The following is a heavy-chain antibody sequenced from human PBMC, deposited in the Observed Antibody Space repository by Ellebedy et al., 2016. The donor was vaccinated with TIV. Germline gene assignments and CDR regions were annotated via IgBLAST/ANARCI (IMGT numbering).Heavy chain of an antibody. V-gene: IGHV4-59*12. CDR1: GGSITTFY. CDR3: AGYYGGRFDY. D-gene: IGHD4-23*01. J-gene: IGHJ4*02. CDR2: IYYIGLT. Sequence: MPSETLSLTCNVSGGSITTFYWSWIRQPPGKGLECIGYIYYIGLTNYNPSLDSRVAISIDTSANQFSLRLSSVTAADTAVYYCAGYYGGRFDYWGQGTLVTVSS.